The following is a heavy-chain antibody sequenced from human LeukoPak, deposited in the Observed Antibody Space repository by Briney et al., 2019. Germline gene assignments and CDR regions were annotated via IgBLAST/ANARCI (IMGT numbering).Heavy chain of an antibody. V-gene: IGHV4-59*01. CDR3: ARDRRYCSGGSCYSRGGWFDP. D-gene: IGHD2-15*01. CDR2: IYYSGST. J-gene: IGHJ5*02. CDR1: GGSISSYY. Sequence: SETLSLTCTVSGGSISSYYWSWIRQAPGKGLEWIGYIYYSGSTNYNPSLKSRVTISVDTSKNQFSLKLSSVTAADTAVYYCARDRRYCSGGSCYSRGGWFDPWGQGTLVTVSS.